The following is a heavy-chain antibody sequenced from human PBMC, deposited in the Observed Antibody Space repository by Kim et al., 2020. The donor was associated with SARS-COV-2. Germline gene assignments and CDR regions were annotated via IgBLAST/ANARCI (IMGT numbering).Heavy chain of an antibody. Sequence: GGSLRLSCAASGFTFSSYGMHWVRQAPGKGLEWVAVISYDGSNKYYADSVKGRFTISRDNSKNTLYLQMNSLRVEDTAVYYCAKDVYRGITMVRGAIPSSVGYWGQGTLVTVSS. CDR1: GFTFSSYG. D-gene: IGHD3-10*01. CDR2: ISYDGSNK. V-gene: IGHV3-30*18. J-gene: IGHJ4*02. CDR3: AKDVYRGITMVRGAIPSSVGY.